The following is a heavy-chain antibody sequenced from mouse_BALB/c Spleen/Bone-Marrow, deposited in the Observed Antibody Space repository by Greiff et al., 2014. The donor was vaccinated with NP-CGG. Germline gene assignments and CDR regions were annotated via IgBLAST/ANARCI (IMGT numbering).Heavy chain of an antibody. J-gene: IGHJ4*01. CDR1: GYTFTEYS. CDR3: AKWGWDFATGY. CDR2: INPNNGVT. D-gene: IGHD3-3*01. Sequence: VQLQQSGPELVKPGASVKISCKTSGYTFTEYSMHWVKQSHGKSLEWIGGINPNNGVTSYNQKFKDKATLTVDKSSNTAYMELRSLTSEDSAVYFCAKWGWDFATGYWGQGTSVTVSS. V-gene: IGHV1-18*01.